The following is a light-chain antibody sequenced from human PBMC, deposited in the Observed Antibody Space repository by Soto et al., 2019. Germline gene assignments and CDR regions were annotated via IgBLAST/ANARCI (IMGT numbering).Light chain of an antibody. CDR3: SSYTNSDTYV. Sequence: QSALTQPASVSGSPGQSITISCTGTSSDVGAYNYVSWYQQHPGKAPKLMIYEVSNRSSGVSNRFSGSKSGNTASLTISGLQAEDEADYYCSSYTNSDTYVFGTGTKVTVL. V-gene: IGLV2-14*01. CDR1: SSDVGAYNY. J-gene: IGLJ1*01. CDR2: EVS.